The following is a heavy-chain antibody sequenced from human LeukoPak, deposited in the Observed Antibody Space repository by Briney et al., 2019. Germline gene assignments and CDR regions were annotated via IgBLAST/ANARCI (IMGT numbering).Heavy chain of an antibody. V-gene: IGHV3-33*06. Sequence: GGSLRLSCAASGFTFSGYGMHWVRQAPDKGLEWVAVIWYDGNNKYYADSVKGRFTISRDNSKNTLYLQMNSLRAEDTAVYYCAKDWGYTTMVSYYFDYWGQGTLVTVSS. CDR1: GFTFSGYG. CDR2: IWYDGNNK. CDR3: AKDWGYTTMVSYYFDY. J-gene: IGHJ4*02. D-gene: IGHD5-18*01.